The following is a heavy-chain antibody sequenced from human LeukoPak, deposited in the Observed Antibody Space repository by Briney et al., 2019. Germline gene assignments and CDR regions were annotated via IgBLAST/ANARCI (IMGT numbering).Heavy chain of an antibody. V-gene: IGHV4-59*01. CDR1: GGSISSYY. CDR2: IYYSGST. D-gene: IGHD2-15*01. J-gene: IGHJ5*02. CDR3: AGERCSGGSCYNWFDP. Sequence: PSETLSLTCTVSGGSISSYYWSWIRQPPGKGLEWIGYIYYSGSTNYNPSLKSRVTISVDTSKNQFSLKLSSVTAADTAVYYCAGERCSGGSCYNWFDPWGQGTLVTVSS.